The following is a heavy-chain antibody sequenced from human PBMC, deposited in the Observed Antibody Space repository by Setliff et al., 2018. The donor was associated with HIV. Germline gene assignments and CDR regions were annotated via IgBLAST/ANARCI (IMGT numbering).Heavy chain of an antibody. J-gene: IGHJ4*02. D-gene: IGHD2-15*01. Sequence: SVKVSCKASGGTFSSQAINWVRQAPGQGLEWMGGVIPMYGSVDYAQKFQGRVTITTDESTSTAYMELSRLRSEDTAAYYCARATFYCRGGRCYSSFFDSWGQGTLVTVAS. CDR1: GGTFSSQA. CDR2: VIPMYGSV. CDR3: ARATFYCRGGRCYSSFFDS. V-gene: IGHV1-69*05.